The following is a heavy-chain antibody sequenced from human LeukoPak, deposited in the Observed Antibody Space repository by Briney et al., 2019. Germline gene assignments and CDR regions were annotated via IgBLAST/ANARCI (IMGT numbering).Heavy chain of an antibody. CDR2: IYYSGST. CDR3: ARVGNYYDSSGFPDY. D-gene: IGHD3-22*01. J-gene: IGHJ4*02. CDR1: GGSISSYY. Sequence: PSETLSLTCTVSGGSISSYYWSWIRQPPGKGLEWIGCIYYSGSTNYNPSLKSRVTISVDTSKNQFSLKLSSVTAADTAVYYCARVGNYYDSSGFPDYWGQGTLVTVSS. V-gene: IGHV4-59*01.